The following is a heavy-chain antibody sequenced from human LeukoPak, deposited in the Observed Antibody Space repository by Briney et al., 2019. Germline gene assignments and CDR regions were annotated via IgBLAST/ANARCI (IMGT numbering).Heavy chain of an antibody. D-gene: IGHD3-10*01. CDR3: VRHLKGGLSMYYFDS. Sequence: PSETLSLTCNVSHDSISIAAHLWGWIRQPPGKGMEWLGSIYYSGGTYYNPSLKSRVSISVDTSRDQFSLSLSSATAADTAIYYCVRHLKGGLSMYYFDSWGPGTLVTVSS. CDR1: HDSISIAAHL. CDR2: IYYSGGT. V-gene: IGHV4-39*01. J-gene: IGHJ4*02.